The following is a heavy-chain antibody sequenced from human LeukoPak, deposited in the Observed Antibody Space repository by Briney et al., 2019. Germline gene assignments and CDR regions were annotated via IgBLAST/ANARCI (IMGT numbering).Heavy chain of an antibody. CDR1: GGSISSYY. V-gene: IGHV4-59*12. CDR3: ARGGSLPETSNLIDY. CDR2: IYYSGST. J-gene: IGHJ4*02. Sequence: SETLSLTCTVSGGSISSYYWSWIRQPPGKGLEWIGYIYYSGSTNYNPSLKSRVTISVDRSKNQFSLKLSSVTAADTAVYYCARGGSLPETSNLIDYWGQGTLVTVSS. D-gene: IGHD1-26*01.